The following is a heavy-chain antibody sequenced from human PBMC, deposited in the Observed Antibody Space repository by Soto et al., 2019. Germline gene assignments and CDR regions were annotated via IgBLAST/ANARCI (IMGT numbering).Heavy chain of an antibody. Sequence: GSLRLSCAASGFTFSSYWMHWVRQAPGKGLVWVSRINSDGSSTSYADSVKGRFTISRDNAKNTLYLQMNSLRAEDTAVYYCARSSGDDGYSGYDFWIDYWGQGTLVTVSS. D-gene: IGHD5-12*01. CDR1: GFTFSSYW. CDR3: ARSSGDDGYSGYDFWIDY. CDR2: INSDGSST. V-gene: IGHV3-74*01. J-gene: IGHJ4*02.